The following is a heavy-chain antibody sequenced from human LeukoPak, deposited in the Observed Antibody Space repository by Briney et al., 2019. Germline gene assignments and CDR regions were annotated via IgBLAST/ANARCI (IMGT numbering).Heavy chain of an antibody. V-gene: IGHV4-59*01. CDR2: IYYSGST. D-gene: IGHD4-23*01. Sequence: PSETLSLTCTVSGGSISSYYWSWIRQPPGKGLEWIGYIYYSGSTNYNPSLKSRVTISVDTSKNQFSLKLSSVTAADTAVYYCASLTVALDGTGGAFDIWGQGTMVTVSS. CDR3: ASLTVALDGTGGAFDI. J-gene: IGHJ3*02. CDR1: GGSISSYY.